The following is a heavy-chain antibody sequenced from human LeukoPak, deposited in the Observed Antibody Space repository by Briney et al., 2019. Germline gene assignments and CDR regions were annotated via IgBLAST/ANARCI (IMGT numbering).Heavy chain of an antibody. CDR1: GYIFTSYG. CDR3: ARDVRHYRYYESDEYYFNFEY. D-gene: IGHD3-22*01. Sequence: GASVTVSCKASGYIFTSYGLSWVRQAPGQGLEWMGWISANNGHAHYAQKFQGRLTITRDMSTRTVDMELRSLRSDDTAVYYCARDVRHYRYYESDEYYFNFEYWGQGTLVTVSS. CDR2: ISANNGHA. J-gene: IGHJ4*02. V-gene: IGHV1-18*01.